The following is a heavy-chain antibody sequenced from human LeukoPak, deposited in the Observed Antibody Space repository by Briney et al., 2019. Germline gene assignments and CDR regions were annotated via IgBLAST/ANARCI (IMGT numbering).Heavy chain of an antibody. Sequence: PGRSLRLSCAASGFTFDDYAMHWVRQATGQGLEWVSGISWNSGSIGYADSAKGRFTISRDNAKNSLYLQMNSLRAEDMALYYCAKDIGHSSGYYNDAFDIWGQGTMVTVSS. V-gene: IGHV3-9*03. CDR1: GFTFDDYA. D-gene: IGHD3-22*01. J-gene: IGHJ3*02. CDR3: AKDIGHSSGYYNDAFDI. CDR2: ISWNSGSI.